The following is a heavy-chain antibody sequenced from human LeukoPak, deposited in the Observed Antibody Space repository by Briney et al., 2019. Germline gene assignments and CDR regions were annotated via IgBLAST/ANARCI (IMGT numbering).Heavy chain of an antibody. V-gene: IGHV3-23*01. Sequence: PGGSLRLSCAVSGLTFSRYAMSWVRQAPGKGLEWVSAISESGSGTYYADSVKGRFTISRDNSKDTLSLQMNSLRDEDTAVYYCAKDIAQGYTFGSIEQDYWGQGTLVTVSS. CDR1: GLTFSRYA. CDR3: AKDIAQGYTFGSIEQDY. CDR2: ISESGSGT. J-gene: IGHJ4*02. D-gene: IGHD5-18*01.